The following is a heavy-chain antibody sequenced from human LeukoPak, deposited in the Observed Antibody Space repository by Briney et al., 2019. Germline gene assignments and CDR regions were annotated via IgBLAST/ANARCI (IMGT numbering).Heavy chain of an antibody. D-gene: IGHD3-3*01. J-gene: IGHJ3*02. Sequence: PSETLSLTCAVSGYSISSGYYWGRIRQPPGQGLGWIGSIYHSGSTYYNPSLKSRVTISVDTSKNQFSLKLSSVTAADTAVYYCARPILRFLEWLPVYDAFDIWGQGTMVTVSS. CDR3: ARPILRFLEWLPVYDAFDI. CDR2: IYHSGST. CDR1: GYSISSGYY. V-gene: IGHV4-38-2*01.